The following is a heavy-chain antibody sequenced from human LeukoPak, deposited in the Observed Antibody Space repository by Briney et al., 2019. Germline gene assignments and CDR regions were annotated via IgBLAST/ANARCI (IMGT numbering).Heavy chain of an antibody. V-gene: IGHV7-4-1*02. J-gene: IGHJ4*02. CDR1: GYTSGSYA. Sequence: ASVKVSCKASGYTSGSYAVNWVRQAPGQRLEWMGRINAKTGDPRYAQGFTGRFVFSFDTSVSTTYLQISSLKTEDTAVYYCVRQSCGEDTCRYRTYLDSWGQGILVTVSS. CDR2: INAKTGDP. CDR3: VRQSCGEDTCRYRTYLDS. D-gene: IGHD2-21*01.